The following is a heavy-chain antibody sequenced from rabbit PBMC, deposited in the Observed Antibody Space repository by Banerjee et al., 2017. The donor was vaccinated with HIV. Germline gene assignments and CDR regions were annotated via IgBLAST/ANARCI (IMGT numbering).Heavy chain of an antibody. D-gene: IGHD4-1*01. CDR1: GFSLSNNYV. Sequence: QEQLEESGGDLVKPEGSLTLTCTASGFSLSNNYVMCWVRQAPGKGLEWIACIYTGSSGSTYYATWAKGRFTISKTSSTTVTLQMTSLTAADTATYFCARETYVSSSGWGDDLWGPGTLVTVS. J-gene: IGHJ6*01. CDR2: IYTGSSGST. CDR3: ARETYVSSSGWGDDL. V-gene: IGHV1S45*01.